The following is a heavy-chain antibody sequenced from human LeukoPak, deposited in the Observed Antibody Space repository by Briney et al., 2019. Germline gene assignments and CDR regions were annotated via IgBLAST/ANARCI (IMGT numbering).Heavy chain of an antibody. CDR3: ARDGYNLDRPFDY. D-gene: IGHD5-24*01. V-gene: IGHV4-61*01. CDR1: GGSVSSGSYY. CDR2: IYYSGST. J-gene: IGHJ4*02. Sequence: PSETLSLTCTVSGGSVSSGSYYWSWIRQPPGKGLEWIGYIYYSGSTNYNPSLKSRVTISVDTSKNQFSLKLSSVTAADTAVYYCARDGYNLDRPFDYWGQGTLVTVSS.